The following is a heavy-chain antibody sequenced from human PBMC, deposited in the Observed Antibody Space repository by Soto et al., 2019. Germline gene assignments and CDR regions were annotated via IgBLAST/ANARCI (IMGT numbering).Heavy chain of an antibody. CDR1: GGSTNSYY. D-gene: IGHD3-16*01. V-gene: IGHV4-59*08. Sequence: SETLSLTCTVSGGSTNSYYWSWIRQPPGKGLEWIGYIHYSGSTKYNPSLESRVTMSLDMSKNQFSLKLYSMTAADTAMYYCARLLGGGRGPWYLDFWGSGTLVTVPS. CDR2: IHYSGST. CDR3: ARLLGGGRGPWYLDF. J-gene: IGHJ2*01.